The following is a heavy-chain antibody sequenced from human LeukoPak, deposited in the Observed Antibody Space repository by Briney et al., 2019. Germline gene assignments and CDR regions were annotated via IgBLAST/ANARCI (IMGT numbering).Heavy chain of an antibody. D-gene: IGHD3-9*01. Sequence: ASVKVSCKASGYTFTGYYMHWVRQAPGQGLEWMGWINPNSGGTNYAQKFQGWVTMTRDTSISTAYMELSRLRSDDTAVYYCAKDGSPFLTGTSADYWGQGTLVTVSS. J-gene: IGHJ4*02. CDR3: AKDGSPFLTGTSADY. CDR1: GYTFTGYY. CDR2: INPNSGGT. V-gene: IGHV1-2*04.